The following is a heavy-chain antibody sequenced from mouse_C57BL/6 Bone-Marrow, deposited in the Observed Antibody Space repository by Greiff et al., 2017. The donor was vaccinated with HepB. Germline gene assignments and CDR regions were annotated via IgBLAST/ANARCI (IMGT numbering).Heavy chain of an antibody. CDR3: ARNDDYYFDY. J-gene: IGHJ2*01. D-gene: IGHD2-4*01. CDR2: IYPGSGNT. CDR1: GYTFTDYY. V-gene: IGHV1-76*01. Sequence: QVHVKQSGAELVRPGASVKLSCKASGYTFTDYYINWVKQRPGQGLEWIARIYPGSGNTYYNEKFKGKATLTAEKSSSTAYMQLSSLTSEDSAVYFCARNDDYYFDYWGQGTTLTVSS.